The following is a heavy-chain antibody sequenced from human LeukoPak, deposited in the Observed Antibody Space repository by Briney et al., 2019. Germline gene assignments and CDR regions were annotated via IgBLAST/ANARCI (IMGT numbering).Heavy chain of an antibody. D-gene: IGHD2-2*01. CDR2: ISSSSSYI. V-gene: IGHV3-21*01. CDR3: ARDCSSTSCYEAYYYGMDV. J-gene: IGHJ6*02. Sequence: GGSLRLSCAASGFTFSSYSMNWVRQAPGKGLEWVSSISSSSSYIYYADSVKGRFTISRDNAKNSLYLQMNSLRAEDTAVYYCARDCSSTSCYEAYYYGMDVWGQGTTVTVSS. CDR1: GFTFSSYS.